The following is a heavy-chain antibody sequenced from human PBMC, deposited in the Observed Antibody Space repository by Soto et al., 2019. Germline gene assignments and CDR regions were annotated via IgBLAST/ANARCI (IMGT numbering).Heavy chain of an antibody. V-gene: IGHV2-26*01. J-gene: IGHJ2*01. CDR1: GFSLRNTRMG. CDR3: ARSLYVDYVHWYFGL. Sequence: QVTLKESGPVLVKPTETLTLTCTVSGFSLRNTRMGASWIRQSPGKALEWLAHIFSNDAKSYSPSLKSRLAISRDTSKSQVVLTMTNVAPVDTATYYCARSLYVDYVHWYFGLWGRGTLVTVSS. D-gene: IGHD4-17*01. CDR2: IFSNDAK.